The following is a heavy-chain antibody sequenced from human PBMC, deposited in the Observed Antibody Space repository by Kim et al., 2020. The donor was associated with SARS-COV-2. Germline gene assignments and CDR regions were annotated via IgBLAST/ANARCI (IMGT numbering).Heavy chain of an antibody. V-gene: IGHV3-21*01. CDR3: ARRGRIAAAGTDYYYGMDV. CDR2: ISSSSSYI. J-gene: IGHJ6*02. CDR1: GFTFSSYS. Sequence: GGSLRLSCAASGFTFSSYSMNWVRQAPGKGLEWVSSISSSSSYIYYADSVKGRFTISRDNAKNSLYLQMNSLRAEDTAVYYCARRGRIAAAGTDYYYGMDVWGQGTTVTVSS. D-gene: IGHD6-13*01.